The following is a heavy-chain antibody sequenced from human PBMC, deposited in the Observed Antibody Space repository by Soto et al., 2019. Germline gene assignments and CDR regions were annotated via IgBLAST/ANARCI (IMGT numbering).Heavy chain of an antibody. CDR2: IYPGDSDT. Sequence: PGESLKISCKGSGYSFTSYWIGWVRQMPGKGLEWMGIIYPGDSDTRYSPSFQGQVTISADKSISTAYLQWSSLKASDTAMYYCARFSTAAGTIDYYYMDVWGKGTTVTVSS. V-gene: IGHV5-51*01. CDR1: GYSFTSYW. J-gene: IGHJ6*03. CDR3: ARFSTAAGTIDYYYMDV. D-gene: IGHD6-13*01.